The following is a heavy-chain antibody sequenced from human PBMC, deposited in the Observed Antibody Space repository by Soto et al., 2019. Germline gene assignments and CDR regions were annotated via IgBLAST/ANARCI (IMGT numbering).Heavy chain of an antibody. D-gene: IGHD2-21*02. V-gene: IGHV3-23*01. CDR2: ISGSGGST. CDR1: GFTFSAKP. CDR3: ASPGLTAPFDY. J-gene: IGHJ4*02. Sequence: EVQLLESGGGLLQLGGSLRLSCEASGFTFSAKPMSWFRRAPGRGLEWVSAISGSGGSTYYADSVKGRFTISRDNSKNTLYLQMNSLRAEDTAVYYCASPGLTAPFDYWGQGTLVTVSS.